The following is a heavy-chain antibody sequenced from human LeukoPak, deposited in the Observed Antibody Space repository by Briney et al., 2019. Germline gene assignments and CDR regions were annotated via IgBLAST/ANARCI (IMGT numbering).Heavy chain of an antibody. Sequence: GASLKISCKGSGYSFTSYWIGWVRQMPGKGLEWMGIIYPGDSDTRYSPSFQGQVTISADKSISTAYLQWSSLKASDTAMYYCARRVAFGELLGDYYYGMDVWGQGTTVTVSS. CDR2: IYPGDSDT. D-gene: IGHD3-10*01. V-gene: IGHV5-51*01. J-gene: IGHJ6*02. CDR3: ARRVAFGELLGDYYYGMDV. CDR1: GYSFTSYW.